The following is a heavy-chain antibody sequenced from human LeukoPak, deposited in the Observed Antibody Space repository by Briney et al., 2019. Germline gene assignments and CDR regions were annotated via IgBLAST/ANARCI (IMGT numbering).Heavy chain of an antibody. Sequence: GGSLRLSCAASGFTFSSYVMSWVRQAPGKGLEWVSGISGSGGRTYYADSVKGRFTISRDNSKNTLYLQMNSLRAEDTALYYCAKVTFEGVDPWGQGTLVTVSS. J-gene: IGHJ5*02. V-gene: IGHV3-23*01. CDR3: AKVTFEGVDP. D-gene: IGHD2/OR15-2a*01. CDR1: GFTFSSYV. CDR2: ISGSGGRT.